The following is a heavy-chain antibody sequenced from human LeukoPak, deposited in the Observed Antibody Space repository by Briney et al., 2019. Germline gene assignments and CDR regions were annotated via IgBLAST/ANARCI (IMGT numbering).Heavy chain of an antibody. Sequence: RLGESLKISCKGSGYSFTSYWIGWVRQMPGKGLEWMGIIYPGDSDTRYSPSFQGQVTISADKSISTAYLQWSSLKASDTAMYYCARELRYFDWTERPFDYWGQATLVTVSS. CDR2: IYPGDSDT. CDR1: GYSFTSYW. CDR3: ARELRYFDWTERPFDY. D-gene: IGHD3-9*01. J-gene: IGHJ4*02. V-gene: IGHV5-51*01.